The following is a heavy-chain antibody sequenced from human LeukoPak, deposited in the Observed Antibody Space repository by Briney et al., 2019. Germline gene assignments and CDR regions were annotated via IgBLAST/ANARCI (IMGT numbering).Heavy chain of an antibody. V-gene: IGHV1-69*05. J-gene: IGHJ5*02. Sequence: SVKVSCRASGGTFSNYVISWVRQAPGQGLEWMGGIIPMFGTANYAQKFQGRVTITTDESTSTGYMEMSSLRSEDTAVYYCARGYYYGSETYWHTNWFDPWGQGTPVTVSS. CDR2: IIPMFGTA. D-gene: IGHD3-10*01. CDR1: GGTFSNYV. CDR3: ARGYYYGSETYWHTNWFDP.